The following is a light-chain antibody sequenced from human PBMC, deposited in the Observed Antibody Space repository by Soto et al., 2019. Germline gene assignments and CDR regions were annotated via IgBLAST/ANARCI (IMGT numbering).Light chain of an antibody. J-gene: IGKJ1*01. CDR2: GAS. V-gene: IGKV3-20*01. Sequence: EIVLTQSPGTLSLSPGERATLSCRASQSVSSSYLAWYQQKPGQAPRLLIYGASSRATGIPDRFSGSGSGTDFTLTISRLEPEGFAVYYCQQYGNSPPWTFGQGTKVEIK. CDR3: QQYGNSPPWT. CDR1: QSVSSSY.